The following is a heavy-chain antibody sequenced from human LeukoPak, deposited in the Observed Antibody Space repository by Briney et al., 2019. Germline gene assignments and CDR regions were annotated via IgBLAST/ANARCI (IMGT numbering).Heavy chain of an antibody. D-gene: IGHD2-21*02. CDR2: IRYDGSNK. V-gene: IGHV3-30*02. CDR3: AKDLGGVTYLFDY. Sequence: GGSLRLSCAASGFTFSSYGMHWVRQAPGKGLEWVAFIRYDGSNKYYADSVKGRFTISRDNSKNTLYLQMNSLRAEDTAVYYCAKDLGGVTYLFDYWGQGTLVTVSS. CDR1: GFTFSSYG. J-gene: IGHJ4*02.